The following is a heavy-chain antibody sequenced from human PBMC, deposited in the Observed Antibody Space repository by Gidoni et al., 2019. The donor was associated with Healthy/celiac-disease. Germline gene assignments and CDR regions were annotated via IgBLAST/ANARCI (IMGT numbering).Heavy chain of an antibody. D-gene: IGHD6-25*01. CDR2: ISSSSSYT. Sequence: QVQLVESGGGLVKPGGSLRLSCAASGFTFSDYYMSWIRQAPGKGLEWVSYISSSSSYTNYADSVKGRFTISRDNAKNSLYLQMNSLRAEDTAVYYCARESGITLNNYYYYGMDVWGQGTTVTVSS. V-gene: IGHV3-11*06. J-gene: IGHJ6*02. CDR1: GFTFSDYY. CDR3: ARESGITLNNYYYYGMDV.